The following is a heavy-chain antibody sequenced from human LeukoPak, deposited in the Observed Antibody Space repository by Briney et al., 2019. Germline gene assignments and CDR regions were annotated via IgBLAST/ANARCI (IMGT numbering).Heavy chain of an antibody. CDR3: ARDDTHYGSSGSFYDAFDI. CDR2: IRRDGSET. J-gene: IGHJ3*02. V-gene: IGHV3-7*01. Sequence: GGSLRLSCAASGFTFSSYSMNWVRQAPGKVLEWVANIRRDGSETHYVDSVMGRFTISRDDAKNSLYLQMNSLRAEDTAVYYCARDDTHYGSSGSFYDAFDIWGQGTMVTVSS. CDR1: GFTFSSYS. D-gene: IGHD3-22*01.